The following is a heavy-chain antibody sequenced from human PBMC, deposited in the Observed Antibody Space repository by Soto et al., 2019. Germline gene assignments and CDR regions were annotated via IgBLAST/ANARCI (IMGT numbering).Heavy chain of an antibody. Sequence: GGSLRLSCAASGFTFSSYWMSWVRQAPGKGLEWVANIKQDGSEKYYVDSVKGRFTISRDNAKNSLYLQMNSLRAEGTAVYYCAREVPYDILTGYYVFDYWGQGTLVTVSS. J-gene: IGHJ4*02. V-gene: IGHV3-7*01. CDR2: IKQDGSEK. CDR1: GFTFSSYW. CDR3: AREVPYDILTGYYVFDY. D-gene: IGHD3-9*01.